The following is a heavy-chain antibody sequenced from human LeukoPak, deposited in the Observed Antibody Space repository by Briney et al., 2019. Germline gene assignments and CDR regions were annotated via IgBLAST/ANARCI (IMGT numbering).Heavy chain of an antibody. V-gene: IGHV3-20*04. CDR3: AREAPAYGSGSYYSYYYYMDV. CDR1: GFTFDDYG. D-gene: IGHD3-10*01. J-gene: IGHJ6*03. CDR2: INWNGGST. Sequence: GGSLRLSCAASGFTFDDYGMCWVRQAPGKGLEWVSGINWNGGSTGYADSVKGRFTISRDNAKNSLYLQMNSLRAEDTALYYCAREAPAYGSGSYYSYYYYMDVWGKGTTVTVSS.